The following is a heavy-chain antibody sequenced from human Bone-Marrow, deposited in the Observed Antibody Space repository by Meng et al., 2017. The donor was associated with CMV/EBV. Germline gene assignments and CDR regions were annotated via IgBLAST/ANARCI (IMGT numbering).Heavy chain of an antibody. CDR2: ISYDGSNK. Sequence: MPWVRQAPGKGLEWVAVISYDGSNKYYADSVKGRFTISRDNSKNMLYLQMNSLRAEDTAVYYCAKGSPRGGRFLEWLLPYYYYYGMDVWGQGTTVTVSS. J-gene: IGHJ6*02. D-gene: IGHD3-3*01. V-gene: IGHV3-30*18. CDR3: AKGSPRGGRFLEWLLPYYYYYGMDV.